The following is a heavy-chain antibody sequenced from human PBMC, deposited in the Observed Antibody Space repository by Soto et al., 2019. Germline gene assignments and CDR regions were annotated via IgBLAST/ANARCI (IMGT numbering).Heavy chain of an antibody. CDR1: GGSISSSNW. CDR2: IYHSGST. J-gene: IGHJ6*02. Sequence: ETLSLTCAVSGGSISSSNWWSWVRQPPGKGLEWIGEIYHSGSTNYNPSLKSRVTISVDKSKNQFSLKLSSVTAADTAVYYCARMALYYDYVWGSYRNYYGMDVWGQGTTVTVSS. V-gene: IGHV4-4*02. CDR3: ARMALYYDYVWGSYRNYYGMDV. D-gene: IGHD3-16*02.